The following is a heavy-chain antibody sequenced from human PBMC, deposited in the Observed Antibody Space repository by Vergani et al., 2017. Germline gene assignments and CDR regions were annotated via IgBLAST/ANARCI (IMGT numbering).Heavy chain of an antibody. D-gene: IGHD2-21*01. CDR3: TTDPRYCGDGAHYWLRDHHYYGMDV. J-gene: IGHJ6*02. Sequence: EVQLVESGGGIVKPGGSLRLSCVASGFSFRNAWMNWVRRTPGKGLEWVGRIKSTFDRGTTDYAAAVKGRFTISRDDSKNTLFLQMNGLKTEDIGVYYCTTDPRYCGDGAHYWLRDHHYYGMDVWGQGNTVPVSS. V-gene: IGHV3-15*07. CDR1: GFSFRNAW. CDR2: IKSTFDRGTT.